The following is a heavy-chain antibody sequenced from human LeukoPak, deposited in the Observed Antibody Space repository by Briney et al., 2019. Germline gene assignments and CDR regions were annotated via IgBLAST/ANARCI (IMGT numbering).Heavy chain of an antibody. CDR2: ISYDGSNK. J-gene: IGHJ4*02. CDR1: GFTFSSYG. V-gene: IGHV3-30*18. Sequence: PGGSLRLSCAASGFTFSSYGMHWVRQAPGKGLEWVAVISYDGSNKYYADSVKGRFTISRDNSKNTLYLQMNSLRAEDTAVYYCAKELVVDTATGCFDYWGQGTLVTVSS. D-gene: IGHD5-18*01. CDR3: AKELVVDTATGCFDY.